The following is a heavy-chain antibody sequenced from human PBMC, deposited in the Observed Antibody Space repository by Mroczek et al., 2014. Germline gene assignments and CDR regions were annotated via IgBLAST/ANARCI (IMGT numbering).Heavy chain of an antibody. D-gene: IGHD3-3*01. Sequence: VQLQESGGGLVKPGGSLRLSCAASGFTFSSYSMNWVRQAPGKGLEWVSSISSSSSYIYYADSVKGRFTISRDNAKNSLYLQMNSLRAEDTAVYYCARAYDFWSGYYENWFDPWGQGTLVTVSS. CDR1: GFTFSSYS. V-gene: IGHV3-21*01. J-gene: IGHJ5*02. CDR2: ISSSSSYI. CDR3: ARAYDFWSGYYENWFDP.